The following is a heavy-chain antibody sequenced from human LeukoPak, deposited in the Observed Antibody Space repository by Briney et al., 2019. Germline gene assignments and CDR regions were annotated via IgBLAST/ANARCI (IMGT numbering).Heavy chain of an antibody. CDR1: GYTFTAYY. D-gene: IGHD6-13*01. CDR2: INPNSGGT. CDR3: ARDVAAAGTVPEYFQH. Sequence: ASVKVSCKTSGYTFTAYYMHWVRQAPGQGLEWMGWINPNSGGTNYAQKFQGRVTMTRDTSISTAYMELSRLRSDDTAVYYCARDVAAAGTVPEYFQHWGQGTLVTVSS. V-gene: IGHV1-2*02. J-gene: IGHJ1*01.